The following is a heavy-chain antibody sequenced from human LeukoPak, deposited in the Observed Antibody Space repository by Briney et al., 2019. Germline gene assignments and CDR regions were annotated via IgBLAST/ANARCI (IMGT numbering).Heavy chain of an antibody. V-gene: IGHV3-21*01. J-gene: IGHJ4*02. CDR2: ISTSSSYM. CDR1: GFTFNNYA. D-gene: IGHD7-27*01. Sequence: GGSLRLSCVASGFTFNNYAMHWVRQAPGKGLEWVSSISTSSSYMYYADSVKGRFTISRDNAKNSLYLQMNSLRAEDTAVYYCARELGIREAFDYWGQGTLVTVSS. CDR3: ARELGIREAFDY.